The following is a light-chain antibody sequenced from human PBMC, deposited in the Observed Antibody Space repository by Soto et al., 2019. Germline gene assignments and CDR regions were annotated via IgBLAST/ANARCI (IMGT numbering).Light chain of an antibody. CDR2: DAS. Sequence: DIQMTQSPSSLSASVGDRVTITCQASQDISNYLNWYQQKPGKAPKLLIYDASNVETGVPSRFSGSGSGTDFTLSINSLQPEDIATYYWQQYDNPPYTFGQGTKLEIK. CDR3: QQYDNPPYT. J-gene: IGKJ2*01. CDR1: QDISNY. V-gene: IGKV1-33*01.